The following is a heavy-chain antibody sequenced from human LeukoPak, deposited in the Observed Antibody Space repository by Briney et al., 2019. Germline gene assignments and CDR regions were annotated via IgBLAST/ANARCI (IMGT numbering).Heavy chain of an antibody. V-gene: IGHV3-30*18. CDR1: GFTFSSYG. CDR2: ISYDGSNK. Sequence: GGSLRLSCAASGFTFSSYGMHWVRQAPGKGLEWVAVISYDGSNKYYADSVKGRFTISRDNSKNTLYLQMNSLRAEHTAVYYCAKIGVGTTSGAFDIWGQGTMVTVSS. D-gene: IGHD1-26*01. CDR3: AKIGVGTTSGAFDI. J-gene: IGHJ3*02.